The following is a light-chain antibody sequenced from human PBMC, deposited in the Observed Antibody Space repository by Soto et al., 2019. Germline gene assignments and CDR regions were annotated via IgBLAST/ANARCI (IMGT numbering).Light chain of an antibody. CDR3: ARWDTSFSGLYV. Sequence: QSVLTQPPSAAETPEQVFTFSCSGSSSKFGSATVNWYQQLQGTAPKLLIFNNNQRPSGVPDRFSGSKSRTSAALAISGLQSEDEGDYYYARWDTSFSGLYVFGAGTKVTVL. CDR2: NNN. CDR1: SSKFGSAT. V-gene: IGLV1-44*01. J-gene: IGLJ1*01.